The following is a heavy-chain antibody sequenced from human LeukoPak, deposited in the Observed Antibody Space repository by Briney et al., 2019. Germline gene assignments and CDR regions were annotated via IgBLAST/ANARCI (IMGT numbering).Heavy chain of an antibody. CDR3: TRDLAVAGVPGVLYYFDY. CDR2: IKQDGSEK. J-gene: IGHJ4*02. Sequence: GGSLRLSCAASGFTFSSYWMSWVRQAPGKGLEWVANIKQDGSEKNYVDSVKGRFTISRDNAKNSLYLQMNSLKTEDTAVYYCTRDLAVAGVPGVLYYFDYWGQGTLVTVSS. V-gene: IGHV3-7*03. D-gene: IGHD6-19*01. CDR1: GFTFSSYW.